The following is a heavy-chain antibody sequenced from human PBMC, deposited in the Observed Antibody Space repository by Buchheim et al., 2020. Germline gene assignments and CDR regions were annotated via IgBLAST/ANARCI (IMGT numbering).Heavy chain of an antibody. CDR2: ISYSGST. Sequence: QVHLQESGPGLVKPSETLSLTCTVSGVSISSYYWGWIRQSPEKGLEWIGYISYSGSTNYNPSLKSRVTISVDTSKNQFSLRLTSVTPADTAVYYCARVLTGTVDYWGQGTL. CDR3: ARVLTGTVDY. D-gene: IGHD1-14*01. V-gene: IGHV4-59*01. CDR1: GVSISSYY. J-gene: IGHJ4*02.